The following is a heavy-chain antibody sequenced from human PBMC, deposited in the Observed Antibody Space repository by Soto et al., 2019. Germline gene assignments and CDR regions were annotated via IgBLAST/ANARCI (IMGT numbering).Heavy chain of an antibody. CDR1: GYTFTSYD. CDR3: ARFVLGYCSSTSCPYYYYMAV. CDR2: MNPNSGNT. Sequence: ASVKVSCKASGYTFTSYDINWVRQATGQGLEWMGWMNPNSGNTGYAQKFQGRVTMTRNTSISTAYMELSSLRSEDTAVYYCARFVLGYCSSTSCPYYYYMAVWGKGTTVTVSS. D-gene: IGHD2-2*01. V-gene: IGHV1-8*01. J-gene: IGHJ6*03.